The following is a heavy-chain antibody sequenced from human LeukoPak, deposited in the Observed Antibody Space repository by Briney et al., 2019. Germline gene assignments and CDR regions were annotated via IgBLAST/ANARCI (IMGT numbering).Heavy chain of an antibody. D-gene: IGHD6-13*01. Sequence: PGGSLRLSCAASGFSFSTYSMNWVRQAPGKGLEWVSYISSSSSTIYYADSVKGRFTISRDNAKNSLYLQMNSLRAEDTAVYYCARDRGPGSRGAFDIWGQGTMVTVSS. J-gene: IGHJ3*02. CDR2: ISSSSSTI. CDR1: GFSFSTYS. V-gene: IGHV3-48*04. CDR3: ARDRGPGSRGAFDI.